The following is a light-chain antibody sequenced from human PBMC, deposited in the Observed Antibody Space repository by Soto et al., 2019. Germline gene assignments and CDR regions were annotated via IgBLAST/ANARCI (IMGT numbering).Light chain of an antibody. Sequence: DIQMTQSPSSVSASVGDRVTIACRASQDISSWLAWCQQKPGKAPKLLVYAASTLQGGVPSRFSGSGSGTDFTLTISSLQPEDFATYYCQQVNSFPFTFGPGTKVDMK. V-gene: IGKV1-12*01. CDR1: QDISSW. J-gene: IGKJ3*01. CDR2: AAS. CDR3: QQVNSFPFT.